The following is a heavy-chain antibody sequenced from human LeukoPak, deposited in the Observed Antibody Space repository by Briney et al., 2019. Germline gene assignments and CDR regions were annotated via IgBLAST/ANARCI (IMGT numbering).Heavy chain of an antibody. CDR1: GGSISSGGYY. Sequence: SETLSLTCTVSGGSISSGGYYWSWIRQHPGKGLEWIGYTYYSGSTYYNPSLKSRVTISVDTSKNQFSLKLSSVTAADTAVYYCARQDGDYPLYYFDYWGQGTLVTVSS. CDR2: TYYSGST. V-gene: IGHV4-31*03. D-gene: IGHD4-17*01. J-gene: IGHJ4*02. CDR3: ARQDGDYPLYYFDY.